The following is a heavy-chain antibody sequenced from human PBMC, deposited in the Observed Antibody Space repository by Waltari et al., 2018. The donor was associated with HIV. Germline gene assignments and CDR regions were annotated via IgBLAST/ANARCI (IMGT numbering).Heavy chain of an antibody. CDR2: ISGSGGST. V-gene: IGHV3-23*01. CDR1: GFTFSNYA. CDR3: AKEGIIVITDAFDI. D-gene: IGHD3-22*01. J-gene: IGHJ3*02. Sequence: EVQLLESGGGLVQPGGSLRLSCAASGFTFSNYAMSWVRQAPGKGLEWVSSISGSGGSTYYADSVKGRFTVSRDNSKDTLFLQMNSLRAEDTALYYCAKEGIIVITDAFDIWGQGTRVIVSS.